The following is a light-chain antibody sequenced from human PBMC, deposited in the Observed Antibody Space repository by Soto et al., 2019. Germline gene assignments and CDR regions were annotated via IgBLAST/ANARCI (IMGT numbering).Light chain of an antibody. CDR3: QSYDSSLSGSV. CDR2: ANS. V-gene: IGLV1-40*01. Sequence: QSVLTQPPSVSGAPGQRVTISCTGSSSNIGAGYDVHWYQQLPGTAPKLLIYANSNRPSGVTDRFSGSKSGTSASLAITGLQAEDEADYYCQSYDSSLSGSVFGGGTKVTVL. J-gene: IGLJ2*01. CDR1: SSNIGAGYD.